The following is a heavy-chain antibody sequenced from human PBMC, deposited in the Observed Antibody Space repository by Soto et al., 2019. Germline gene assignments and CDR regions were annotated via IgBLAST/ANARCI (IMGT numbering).Heavy chain of an antibody. CDR1: GFSISSNSHY. D-gene: IGHD2-15*01. CDR3: ARHQSIVVVTAARAFDI. J-gene: IGHJ3*02. CDR2: IYYNGDT. Sequence: SETLSLTCSVSGFSISSNSHYWVWIRQPPGKGLEWIGSIYYNGDTYYNPSLKSRVTISVDTSKNQFSVKLNSVTAADTAVYYCARHQSIVVVTAARAFDIWGQGTVVTVSS. V-gene: IGHV4-39*01.